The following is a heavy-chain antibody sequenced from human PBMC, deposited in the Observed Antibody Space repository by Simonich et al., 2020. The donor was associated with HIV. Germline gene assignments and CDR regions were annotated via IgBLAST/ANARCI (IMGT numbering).Heavy chain of an antibody. CDR1: GYTFTDKP. V-gene: IGHV1-2*02. CDR3: AREGAMLDDAFDI. D-gene: IGHD1-1*01. CDR2: IKARGGGT. Sequence: QVQLVQSGAEVKNPGASVKVSCKASGYTFTDKPMHWVQQAPGQGLEWMGWIKARGGGTDYAQKCKGRVTMTRDTSMSTAYMELSRLRTDDTAVYFCAREGAMLDDAFDIWGQGTMVTVSS. J-gene: IGHJ3*02.